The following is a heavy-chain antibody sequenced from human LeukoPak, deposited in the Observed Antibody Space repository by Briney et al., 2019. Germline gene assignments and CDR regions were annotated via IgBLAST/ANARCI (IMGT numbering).Heavy chain of an antibody. V-gene: IGHV4-34*01. CDR2: INHSGST. J-gene: IGHJ5*02. Sequence: PSETLSLTCAVYGGSFSGYYWSWIRQPPGKGLEWIGEINHSGSTNYNPSLKSRVIISVDTSKNQFSLKLSSVTAADTAVYYCARGLVIDPWGQGTLVTVSS. CDR3: ARGLVIDP. CDR1: GGSFSGYY. D-gene: IGHD2/OR15-2a*01.